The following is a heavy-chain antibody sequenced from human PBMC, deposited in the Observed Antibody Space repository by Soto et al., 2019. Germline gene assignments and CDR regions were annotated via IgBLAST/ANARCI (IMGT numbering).Heavy chain of an antibody. V-gene: IGHV3-21*06. CDR3: ARDFKESQYYYYCVDV. Sequence: EVQLVESGGGLVKPGGSLRLSCVVSGFTFSSYSMHWVRQAPGKGLEWVSSISSGSNYTYYADSVKGRFTISRDNAKNSVYLQMNSLRAEDTALYYCARDFKESQYYYYCVDVWGKGTTVTVSS. CDR2: ISSGSNYT. J-gene: IGHJ6*03. D-gene: IGHD3-10*01. CDR1: GFTFSSYS.